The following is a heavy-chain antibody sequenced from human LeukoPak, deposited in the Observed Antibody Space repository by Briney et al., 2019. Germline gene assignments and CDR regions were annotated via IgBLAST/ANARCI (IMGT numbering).Heavy chain of an antibody. V-gene: IGHV3-64*01. Sequence: GGSLRLSCAASGFTFSSYAMHWVRQAPGKGLEYVSAISSNGGSTYYANSVKGRFTISRDNSKNTLYLQMGSLRAEDMAVYYCARARTSYYDSSGYSDYWGQGTLATASS. D-gene: IGHD3-22*01. CDR3: ARARTSYYDSSGYSDY. J-gene: IGHJ4*02. CDR2: ISSNGGST. CDR1: GFTFSSYA.